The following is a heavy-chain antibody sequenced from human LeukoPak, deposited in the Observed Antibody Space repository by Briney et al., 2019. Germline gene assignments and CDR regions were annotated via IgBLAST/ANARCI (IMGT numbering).Heavy chain of an antibody. CDR3: VRDFWSSSWLGYYYYYGMDV. CDR1: GFTFSSYG. Sequence: GGSLRLSCAASGFTFSSYGMHWVRQAPGKGLEWVAVISYDGSNKYYADSVKGRFTISRDNSKNTLYLQMNSLRAEDTAVYYCVRDFWSSSWLGYYYYYGMDVWGQGTTVTVSS. V-gene: IGHV3-30*03. CDR2: ISYDGSNK. J-gene: IGHJ6*02. D-gene: IGHD6-13*01.